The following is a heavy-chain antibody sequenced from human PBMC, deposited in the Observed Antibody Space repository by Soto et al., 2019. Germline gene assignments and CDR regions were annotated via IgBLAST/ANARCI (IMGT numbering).Heavy chain of an antibody. CDR2: IYYSGST. V-gene: IGHV4-30-4*01. CDR1: GGSISSGDYY. Sequence: SETLSLTCTVSGGSISSGDYYWSWIRQPPGKGLEWIGYIYYSGSTYYNPSLKSRVTISVDTSKNQFSLKLSSVTAADTAVYYRARGGGAMGHFDYWGQGTLVPVSS. J-gene: IGHJ4*02. CDR3: ARGGGAMGHFDY. D-gene: IGHD5-18*01.